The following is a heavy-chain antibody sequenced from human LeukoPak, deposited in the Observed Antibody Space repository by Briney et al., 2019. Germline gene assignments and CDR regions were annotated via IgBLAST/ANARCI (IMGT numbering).Heavy chain of an antibody. J-gene: IGHJ4*02. CDR3: ARDLRGYFDC. D-gene: IGHD2-15*01. V-gene: IGHV3-66*01. CDR1: GFTVSSNY. CDR2: IYSGGST. Sequence: GGSLRLSCAASGFTVSSNYMSWVRQAPGKGLEWVSVIYSGGSTYYADSVKGRFTISRDNSKNPLYLQMNSLRAEDTAVYYCARDLRGYFDCWGQGTLVTVSS.